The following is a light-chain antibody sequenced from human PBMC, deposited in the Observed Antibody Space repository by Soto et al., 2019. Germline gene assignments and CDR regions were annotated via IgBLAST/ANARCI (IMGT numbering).Light chain of an antibody. J-gene: IGKJ1*01. V-gene: IGKV3-15*01. CDR1: QSVSSN. CDR3: QQYNNWPPT. Sequence: EIVVTQSPATLSVSPGERATLSCRASQSVSSNVAWYQQKPGQVPRLLIYDASTRATGIPARFSGSGSGTEFTLTISSLQSEDFAVYYCQQYNNWPPTFGQGSKVDIK. CDR2: DAS.